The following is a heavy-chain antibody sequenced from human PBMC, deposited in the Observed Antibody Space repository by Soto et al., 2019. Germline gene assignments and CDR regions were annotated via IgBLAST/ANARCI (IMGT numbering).Heavy chain of an antibody. CDR3: ARDTTYCSSTSCYRGYYYGMDV. V-gene: IGHV1-46*01. CDR1: GYTFTSYY. D-gene: IGHD2-2*01. CDR2: INPSGGST. J-gene: IGHJ6*02. Sequence: ASVKVSCKASGYTFTSYYMHWVRQAPGQGLEWMGIINPSGGSTSYAQKFQGRVTMTRDTSTSTVYMELSSLRSEDTAVYYCARDTTYCSSTSCYRGYYYGMDVWGQGTTVTVSS.